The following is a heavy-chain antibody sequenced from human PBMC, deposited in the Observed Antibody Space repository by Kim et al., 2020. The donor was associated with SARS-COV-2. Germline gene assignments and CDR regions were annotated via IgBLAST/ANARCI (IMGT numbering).Heavy chain of an antibody. D-gene: IGHD3-3*01. J-gene: IGHJ6*02. CDR1: GYTFTSYY. CDR2: INPSGGST. CDR3: AREGYYDFWLDYGMDV. Sequence: ASVKVSCKASGYTFTSYYMHWVRQAPGQGLEWMGIINPSGGSTSYAQKFQGRVTMTRDTSTSTVYMELSSLRSEDTAVYYCAREGYYDFWLDYGMDVWGQGTTVTVSS. V-gene: IGHV1-46*01.